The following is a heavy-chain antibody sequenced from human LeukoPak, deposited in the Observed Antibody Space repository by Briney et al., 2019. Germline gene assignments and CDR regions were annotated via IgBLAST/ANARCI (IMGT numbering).Heavy chain of an antibody. Sequence: GVSLRLSCAASGFTVSTSYMSWIRQAPGKGLEWVSIIYVGGNTYYADSVQGRFIISRDNSKNTLYLQMNNVRPEDTAVYYCARGGGWLWSTFFDYWGRGSLVTVSS. D-gene: IGHD5-18*01. CDR2: IYVGGNT. CDR1: GFTVSTSY. CDR3: ARGGGWLWSTFFDY. J-gene: IGHJ4*02. V-gene: IGHV3-53*01.